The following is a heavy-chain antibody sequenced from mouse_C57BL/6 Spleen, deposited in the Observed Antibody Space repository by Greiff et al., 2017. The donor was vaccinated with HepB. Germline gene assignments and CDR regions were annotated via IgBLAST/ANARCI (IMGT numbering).Heavy chain of an antibody. Sequence: QVHVKQSGPGLVQPSQSLSITCTVSGFSLTSYGVHWVRQSPGKGLEWLGVIWSGGSTDYNAAFISRLSISKDNSKSQVFFKMNSLQADDTDIYYCARRAHNYQLGYYAMDYWGQGTSVTVSS. CDR3: ARRAHNYQLGYYAMDY. CDR2: IWSGGST. CDR1: GFSLTSYG. J-gene: IGHJ4*01. V-gene: IGHV2-2*01. D-gene: IGHD1-3*01.